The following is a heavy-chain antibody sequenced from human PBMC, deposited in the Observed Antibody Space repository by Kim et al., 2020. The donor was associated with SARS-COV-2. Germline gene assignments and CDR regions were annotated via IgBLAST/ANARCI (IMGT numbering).Heavy chain of an antibody. D-gene: IGHD3-16*01. CDR1: GGSISSSSYY. CDR3: ARGIAHDYVWGNNYFDY. J-gene: IGHJ4*02. Sequence: SETLSLTCTVSGGSISSSSYYWGWIRQPPGKGLAWIGSIYYSGNTYYNPSLKSRVIISVDTSKNQFSLKLSSVTAADTAVYYCARGIAHDYVWGNNYFDYWGQGTLVTVSS. CDR2: IYYSGNT. V-gene: IGHV4-39*01.